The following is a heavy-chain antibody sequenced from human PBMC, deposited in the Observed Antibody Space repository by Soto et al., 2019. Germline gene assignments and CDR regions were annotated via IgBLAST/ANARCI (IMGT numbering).Heavy chain of an antibody. V-gene: IGHV1-18*01. Sequence: ASVKVSCKASGYTFTSYGISWVRQAPGQGLEWMGWISAYNGNTNYAQKLQGRVTMTTDTSTSTAYMELRSLRSDDTAVYYCAREVQWELLRGYYYYGMDVWGQGTTVTVSS. J-gene: IGHJ6*02. D-gene: IGHD1-26*01. CDR3: AREVQWELLRGYYYYGMDV. CDR1: GYTFTSYG. CDR2: ISAYNGNT.